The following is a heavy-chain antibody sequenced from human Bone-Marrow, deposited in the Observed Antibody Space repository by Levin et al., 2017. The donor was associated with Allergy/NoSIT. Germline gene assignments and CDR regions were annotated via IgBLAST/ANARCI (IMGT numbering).Heavy chain of an antibody. D-gene: IGHD3-16*02. V-gene: IGHV4-39*01. CDR2: IYYSGSS. CDR3: ARLADYVWGSFRTDFDY. J-gene: IGHJ4*02. Sequence: SQTLSLTCTVSGVSVRDSRYYWAWIRQPPGKRLEWIGTIYYSGSSDYNPSLKSRVTMSLETSRNQFSLNLKSVTAADTAVYYCARLADYVWGSFRTDFDYWGQGTRVSVSS. CDR1: GVSVRDSRYY.